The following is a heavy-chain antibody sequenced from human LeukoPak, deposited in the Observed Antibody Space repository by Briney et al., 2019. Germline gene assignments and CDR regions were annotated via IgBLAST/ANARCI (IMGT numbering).Heavy chain of an antibody. Sequence: GGSLRLSCASSGLIFRRYSMNWLRQAAGKGLEGVASINNSSRLIYYEDSVKRRFTISRDNAKNSLYLQMNSLRAKDTAVYYCARDRNDYVGRRYRFASFYYWGQGTLVTVSS. CDR2: INNSSRLI. D-gene: IGHD3-16*02. CDR1: GLIFRRYS. CDR3: ARDRNDYVGRRYRFASFYY. J-gene: IGHJ4*02. V-gene: IGHV3-21*01.